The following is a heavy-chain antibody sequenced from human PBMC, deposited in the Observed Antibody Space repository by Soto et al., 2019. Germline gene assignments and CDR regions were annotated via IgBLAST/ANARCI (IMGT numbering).Heavy chain of an antibody. J-gene: IGHJ4*02. V-gene: IGHV1-18*01. CDR1: GYTFTSYG. D-gene: IGHD6-13*01. CDR3: ARSQQLVQEWGDFDY. Sequence: QVQLVHSGGGVKKPGASVKVSCKASGYTFTSYGISWVRQAPGQGLERMGWISAYNGNTNYAQKLQGRVTMTTDTSTSTAYIELRSLRSDDTVVYYCARSQQLVQEWGDFDYWGQGTLVTVSS. CDR2: ISAYNGNT.